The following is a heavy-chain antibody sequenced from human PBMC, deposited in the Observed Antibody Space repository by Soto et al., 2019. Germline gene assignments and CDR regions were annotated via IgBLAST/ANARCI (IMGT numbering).Heavy chain of an antibody. V-gene: IGHV4-30-4*01. D-gene: IGHD3-10*01. J-gene: IGHJ5*02. CDR2: IYYSGST. Sequence: SETLSLTCTVSGGSISSGDYYWSWIRQPPGKGLEWIGYIYYSGSTYYNPSLKSRVTISVDTSKNQFSLKLSSVTAADTAVYYCARMVRGVIVAYNWFDPWGQGTLVTV. CDR3: ARMVRGVIVAYNWFDP. CDR1: GGSISSGDYY.